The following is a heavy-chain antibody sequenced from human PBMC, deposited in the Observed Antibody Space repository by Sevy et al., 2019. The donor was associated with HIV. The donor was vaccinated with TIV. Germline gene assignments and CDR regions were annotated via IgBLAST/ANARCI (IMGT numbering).Heavy chain of an antibody. Sequence: GGSLRLSCAASGFTFSSYAMHWVRQAPGKGLEWVAVISYYGSNKYYADSVKGRFTISRDNSKNTLYLQMNSLRTEDTAVYYCARDRGSGKNVFFDYWGQGTLVTVSS. CDR1: GFTFSSYA. CDR2: ISYYGSNK. V-gene: IGHV3-30-3*01. CDR3: ARDRGSGKNVFFDY. D-gene: IGHD3-10*01. J-gene: IGHJ4*02.